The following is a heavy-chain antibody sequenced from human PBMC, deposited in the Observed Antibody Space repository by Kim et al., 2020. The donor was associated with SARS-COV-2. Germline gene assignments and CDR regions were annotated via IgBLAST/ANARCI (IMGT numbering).Heavy chain of an antibody. J-gene: IGHJ6*02. CDR2: IYFSGRT. V-gene: IGHV4-39*01. CDR3: ARHQEYGFVPRIYYAMDV. Sequence: SETLSLTCTFSAGSISSSNSYWGWIRQPPGKGLEWIGTIYFSGRTYYNPSLKSRVTIFADTSNNQFSLKLSSVTAADTAVYYCARHQEYGFVPRIYYAMDVWGQGTTVTVSS. CDR1: AGSISSSNSY. D-gene: IGHD2-8*01.